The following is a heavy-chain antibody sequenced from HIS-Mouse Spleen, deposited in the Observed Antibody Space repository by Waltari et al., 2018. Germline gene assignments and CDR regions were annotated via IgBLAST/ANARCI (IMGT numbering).Heavy chain of an antibody. CDR3: AKASSGWLDY. CDR2: ISYDGSNK. V-gene: IGHV3-30*18. J-gene: IGHJ4*02. CDR1: GFPFPSDC. D-gene: IGHD6-19*01. Sequence: QVQLVESGGGVVQPGGSLRLPCAACGFPFPSDCTPWVRQAPGKGLEWVAVISYDGSNKYYADSVKGRFTISRDNSKNTLYLQMNSLRAEDTAVYYCAKASSGWLDYWGQGTLVTVSS.